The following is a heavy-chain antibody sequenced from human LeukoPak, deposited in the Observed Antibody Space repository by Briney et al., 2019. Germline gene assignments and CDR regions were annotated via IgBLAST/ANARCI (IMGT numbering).Heavy chain of an antibody. J-gene: IGHJ4*02. D-gene: IGHD3-10*01. CDR1: GFTFSSYA. V-gene: IGHV3-23*01. Sequence: GGSLRLSCAASGFTFSSYAMSWVRQAPGKGLEWVSIISGSGGSANHADSVKGRFTISRDNSKNTLYLQMNSLRAEDTAVYYCAKPYYGSGSYYGFKYYAFDYWGQGTLVTVSS. CDR2: ISGSGGSA. CDR3: AKPYYGSGSYYGFKYYAFDY.